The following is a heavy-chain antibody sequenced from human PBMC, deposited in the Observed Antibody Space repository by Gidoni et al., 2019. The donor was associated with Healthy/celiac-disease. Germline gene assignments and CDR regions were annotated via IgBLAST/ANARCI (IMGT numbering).Heavy chain of an antibody. CDR2: VDPEDGET. CDR1: GYTFTDYY. J-gene: IGHJ6*02. Sequence: EVQLVQSGAEVKKPGATVKISCKVSGYTFTDYYMHWVQQAPGKGLEWMGLVDPEDGETIYAEKFQGRVTITADTSTDTAYMELSSLRSEDTAVYYCATFNSDPTNREYYGMDVWGQGTTVTVSS. V-gene: IGHV1-69-2*01. D-gene: IGHD1-26*01. CDR3: ATFNSDPTNREYYGMDV.